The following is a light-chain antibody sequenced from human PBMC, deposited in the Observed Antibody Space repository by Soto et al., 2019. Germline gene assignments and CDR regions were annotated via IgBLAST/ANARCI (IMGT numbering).Light chain of an antibody. CDR2: EVS. CDR3: TSHAGSNNYV. Sequence: QSALAQPPSASGSPGQSVTISCTGTSSDVGGYNYVSWYQQHPGKAPKLIISEVSKRPSGVPDRFSGSKSGNTASLTVSGLQAEDGADYYCTSHAGSNNYVFGTGTKVTVL. J-gene: IGLJ1*01. CDR1: SSDVGGYNY. V-gene: IGLV2-8*01.